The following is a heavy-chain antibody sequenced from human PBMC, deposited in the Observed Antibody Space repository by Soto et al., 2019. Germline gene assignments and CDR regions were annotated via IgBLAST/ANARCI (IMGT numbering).Heavy chain of an antibody. CDR3: AKGGFWVHYGMEG. CDR2: ISRSGDYP. CDR1: GSSFSAYA. J-gene: IGHJ6*02. D-gene: IGHD7-27*01. Sequence: EVQLLESGGGLVQPGGSLRLSCAASGSSFSAYAMNWVRQAPGKGLEWVSAISRSGDYPFYSDSVKGRFTISRDNSRNTVYMEMNSLRAEDTAGYYCAKGGFWVHYGMEGWGQGTTVSVSS. V-gene: IGHV3-23*01.